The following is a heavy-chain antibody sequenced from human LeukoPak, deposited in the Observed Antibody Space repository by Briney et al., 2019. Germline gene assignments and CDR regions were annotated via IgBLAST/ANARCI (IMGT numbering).Heavy chain of an antibody. CDR2: IRSKAYGGTT. Sequence: AGGSLRLSCTASGFTFGDYVMSWVRQAPGKGLEWVGFIRSKAYGGTTKNAASVKGRFTISRDDSRSIAYLQMNSLKTEDTAVYYCTRDRFGYSSGWYVDYWGQGTLVTVSS. J-gene: IGHJ4*02. D-gene: IGHD6-19*01. CDR3: TRDRFGYSSGWYVDY. CDR1: GFTFGDYV. V-gene: IGHV3-49*04.